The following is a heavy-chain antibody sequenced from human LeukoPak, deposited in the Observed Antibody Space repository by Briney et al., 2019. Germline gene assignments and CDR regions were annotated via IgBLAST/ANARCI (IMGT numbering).Heavy chain of an antibody. J-gene: IGHJ6*03. Sequence: SETLSLTCTVSGGSFSPYYWSWIRQSAGKGLEWIAYIHYSGRTNYNPSLKSRVTISVDMSKKQFSLKLGSVTAADTAVYYCARGVKFDYYYYMDVWGKGTTVTVSS. V-gene: IGHV4-59*01. CDR3: ARGVKFDYYYYMDV. CDR1: GGSFSPYY. CDR2: IHYSGRT. D-gene: IGHD3-22*01.